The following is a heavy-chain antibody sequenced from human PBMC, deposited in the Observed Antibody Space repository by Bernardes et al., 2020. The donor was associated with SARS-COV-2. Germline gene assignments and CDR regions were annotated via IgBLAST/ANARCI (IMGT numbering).Heavy chain of an antibody. CDR1: GYTHTELS. CDR2: LDQEDGET. CDR3: ATSRPYSDSSGGKGVHWFDP. D-gene: IGHD3-22*01. V-gene: IGHV1-24*01. J-gene: IGHJ5*02. Sequence: ASVKVSCKVSGYTHTELSMHGVRQAPGKGLEWMGGLDQEDGETIYEQKFQGRVTMTEDTYTDTAYMELSILRSEDTAVYYRATSRPYSDSSGGKGVHWFDPCGQRTLVTVSS.